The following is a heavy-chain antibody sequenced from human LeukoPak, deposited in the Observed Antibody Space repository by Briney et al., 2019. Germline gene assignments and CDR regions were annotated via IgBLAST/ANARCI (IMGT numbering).Heavy chain of an antibody. V-gene: IGHV3-23*01. CDR2: ISGSGGST. CDR1: GFTFSSYA. Sequence: PGGSLRLSCAASGFTFSSYAMSWVRQAPGKGLGWVSAISGSGGSTYYADSVKGRFTISRDNSKHTLYLQMNSLRAEDTAVYYCAEIIAVAGTGWFDPWGQGTLVTVSS. CDR3: AEIIAVAGTGWFDP. J-gene: IGHJ5*02. D-gene: IGHD6-19*01.